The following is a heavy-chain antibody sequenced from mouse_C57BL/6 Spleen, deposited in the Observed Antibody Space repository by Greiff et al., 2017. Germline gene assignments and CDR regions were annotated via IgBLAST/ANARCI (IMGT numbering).Heavy chain of an antibody. CDR3: TRRENDGYYGEVAY. CDR2: IDPETGGT. D-gene: IGHD2-3*01. J-gene: IGHJ3*01. Sequence: QVQLQQSGAELVRPGASVTLSCKASGYTFTDYEMHWVKQTPVHGLEWIGAIDPETGGTAYNQKFKGKAILTADKSSSTAYMELRSLTSEDSAVYYCTRRENDGYYGEVAYWGQGTLVTVSA. CDR1: GYTFTDYE. V-gene: IGHV1-15*01.